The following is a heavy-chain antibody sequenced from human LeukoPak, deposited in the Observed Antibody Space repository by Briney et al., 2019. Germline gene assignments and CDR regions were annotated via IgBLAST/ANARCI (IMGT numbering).Heavy chain of an antibody. V-gene: IGHV4-61*02. CDR1: GGSISSGSYY. Sequence: SETLSLTCTVSGGSISSGSYYWSWIRQPAGKGLEWIGRIYTSGSTNYNPSLKSRVTISVDTSKNQFSLKLSSVTAADTAAYYCARDSGQYWYFDLWGRGTLVTVSS. D-gene: IGHD1-14*01. CDR2: IYTSGST. J-gene: IGHJ2*01. CDR3: ARDSGQYWYFDL.